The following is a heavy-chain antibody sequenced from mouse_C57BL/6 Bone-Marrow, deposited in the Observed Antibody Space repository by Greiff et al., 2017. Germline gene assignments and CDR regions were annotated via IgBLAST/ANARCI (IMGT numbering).Heavy chain of an antibody. CDR3: ARASPYGNYAMDY. V-gene: IGHV3-8*01. D-gene: IGHD2-1*01. CDR2: ISYSGST. J-gene: IGHJ4*01. Sequence: DVKLVESGPGLAKPSQTLSLTCSVTGYSITSDYWNWIRKFPGNKLEYMGYISYSGSTYYNPSLKSRISITRDTSKNQYYLQLNSVTTEDTATYYCARASPYGNYAMDYWGQGTSVTVSS. CDR1: GYSITSDY.